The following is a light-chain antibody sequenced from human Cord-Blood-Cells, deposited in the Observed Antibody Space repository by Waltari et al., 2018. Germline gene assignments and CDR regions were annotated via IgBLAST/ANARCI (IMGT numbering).Light chain of an antibody. Sequence: QSALTQPASVSGSPGQSIPIPCPGTRSDVGGYNYVSRYQQHPGKAPKLMIYEVSNRPSGVSNRFAGSKSGNTASLTISGLQAEDEADYYCSSYTSSSTLYVFGTGTKVTVL. J-gene: IGLJ1*01. CDR1: RSDVGGYNY. V-gene: IGLV2-14*01. CDR3: SSYTSSSTLYV. CDR2: EVS.